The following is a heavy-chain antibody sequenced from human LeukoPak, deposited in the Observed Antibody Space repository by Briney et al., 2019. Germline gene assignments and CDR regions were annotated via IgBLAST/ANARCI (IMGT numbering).Heavy chain of an antibody. V-gene: IGHV3-30*18. J-gene: IGHJ4*02. CDR3: GKDGGAAGTFDY. D-gene: IGHD6-13*01. Sequence: GGSLRLSCAASGFIFSSYAMQWVRQAPGRGLEWVAVISSDGNSNFYSNSVRGRFTISRDNSKNTVYLQMNTLKGEDTAVYYCGKDGGAAGTFDYWGQGTLVTVSS. CDR1: GFIFSSYA. CDR2: ISSDGNSN.